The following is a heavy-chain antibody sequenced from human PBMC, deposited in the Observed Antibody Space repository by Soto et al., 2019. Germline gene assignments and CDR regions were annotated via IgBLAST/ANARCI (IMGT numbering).Heavy chain of an antibody. CDR2: IYYSGST. D-gene: IGHD3-10*02. V-gene: IGHV4-59*01. CDR1: GGSISSYY. CDR3: ARDSGGLGRMFSYYYYGLDV. J-gene: IGHJ6*02. Sequence: SETLSLTCTVSGGSISSYYWGWIRQPPGKGLEWIGYIYYSGSTNYNPSPKSRVTISVDTSKNQFSLKLSSVTAADTAVYYCARDSGGLGRMFSYYYYGLDVWGQGTTVTVSS.